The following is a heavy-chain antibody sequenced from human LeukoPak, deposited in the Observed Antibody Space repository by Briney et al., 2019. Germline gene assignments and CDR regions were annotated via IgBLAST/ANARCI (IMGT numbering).Heavy chain of an antibody. D-gene: IGHD3-22*01. CDR3: ARGPRGMIVVVPQYYFDY. V-gene: IGHV3-7*01. Sequence: PGGSLRLSCAASGFTFSSYWMSWVRQAPGKGLEWVANIKQDGSEKYYVDSVKGRFTISRDNAKNSLHLQMNSLRAEDTAVYYCARGPRGMIVVVPQYYFDYWGQGTLVTVSS. CDR2: IKQDGSEK. J-gene: IGHJ4*02. CDR1: GFTFSSYW.